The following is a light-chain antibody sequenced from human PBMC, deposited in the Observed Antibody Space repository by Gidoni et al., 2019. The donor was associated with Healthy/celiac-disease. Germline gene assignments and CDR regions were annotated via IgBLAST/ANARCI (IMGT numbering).Light chain of an antibody. V-gene: IGKV3-11*01. CDR2: DAS. CDR3: QQRSNWPPMYT. Sequence: EIVLTQSPATLSLSPGERATLSCSASQSVSSYLAWYQQKPGQAPRLLIYDASNRATGIPARFSGSVSGTDFTLTISSLEPEDFAVYYCQQRSNWPPMYTFGQGTKPEIK. J-gene: IGKJ2*01. CDR1: QSVSSY.